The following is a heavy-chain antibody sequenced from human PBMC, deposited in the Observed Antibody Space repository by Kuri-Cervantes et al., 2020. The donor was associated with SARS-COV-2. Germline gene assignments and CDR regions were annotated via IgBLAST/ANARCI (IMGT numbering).Heavy chain of an antibody. CDR1: GGSISSSNW. CDR2: IYHSGST. V-gene: IGHV4-4*02. Sequence: GSLRLSCAVSGGSISSSNWWSWVRQPPGKGLEWIGEIYHSGSTNYNPSLKSRVTIPVDKSKNQFSLKLSSVTAADTAVYYCARVRGHYYDSSGYPDYWGQGTLVTVSS. CDR3: ARVRGHYYDSSGYPDY. J-gene: IGHJ4*02. D-gene: IGHD3-22*01.